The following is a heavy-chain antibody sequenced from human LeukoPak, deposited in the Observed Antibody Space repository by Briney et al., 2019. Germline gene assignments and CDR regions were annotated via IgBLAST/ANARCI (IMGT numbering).Heavy chain of an antibody. CDR3: ARDWSYYTSFDY. CDR2: IYYSGST. CDR1: GYSISSSSYY. V-gene: IGHV4-39*07. D-gene: IGHD1-26*01. J-gene: IGHJ4*02. Sequence: SETLSLTCTVSGYSISSSSYYWGWIRQPPGKGLEWIGSIYYSGSTYYNPSLKSRVTISVDTSKNQFSLKLSSVTAADTAVYYCARDWSYYTSFDYWGQGTLVTVSS.